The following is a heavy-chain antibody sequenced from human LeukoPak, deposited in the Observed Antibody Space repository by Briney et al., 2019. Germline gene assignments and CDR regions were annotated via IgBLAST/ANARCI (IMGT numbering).Heavy chain of an antibody. CDR3: ARDLKMRGVVVDY. Sequence: ASVKVSCKASGYTFINYGISWVRQAPGQGLEWMGWISAENGNTGYVENLQGRATMTTDTSTSTAYMELRSLRSDDTAVYYCARDLKMRGVVVDYWGQGTLVTVSS. CDR2: ISAENGNT. D-gene: IGHD2-2*01. CDR1: GYTFINYG. V-gene: IGHV1-18*01. J-gene: IGHJ4*02.